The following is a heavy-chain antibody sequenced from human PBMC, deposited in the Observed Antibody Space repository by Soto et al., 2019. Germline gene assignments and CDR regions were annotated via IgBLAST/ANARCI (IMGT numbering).Heavy chain of an antibody. CDR1: GYTFTSYG. J-gene: IGHJ4*02. CDR2: ISAYNGNT. Sequence: GASVKVSCKASGYTFTSYGLSWVRQAPAQGLAWMGWISAYNGNTNYAQHLQGRITQTTDTSTRTAYMELRSLRSDDTAVYYWARGGDYAAMLDYWGQGTLVTVSS. CDR3: ARGGDYAAMLDY. D-gene: IGHD4-17*01. V-gene: IGHV1-18*01.